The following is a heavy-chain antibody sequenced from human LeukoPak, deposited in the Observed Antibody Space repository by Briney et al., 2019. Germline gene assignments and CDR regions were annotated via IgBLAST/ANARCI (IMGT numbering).Heavy chain of an antibody. J-gene: IGHJ4*02. Sequence: GGSLGLSCAASGFTFSSYAMSWVRQAPGKGLEWVSAISGSGGSTFYADSVKGRFTISRDNSKNTLYLQMNSLRAEDTAVYYCAKAYYGSGSDLDYWGQGTLVTVSS. CDR1: GFTFSSYA. CDR3: AKAYYGSGSDLDY. D-gene: IGHD3-10*01. CDR2: ISGSGGST. V-gene: IGHV3-23*01.